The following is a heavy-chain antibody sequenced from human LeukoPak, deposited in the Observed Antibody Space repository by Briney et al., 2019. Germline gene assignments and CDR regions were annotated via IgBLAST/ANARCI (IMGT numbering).Heavy chain of an antibody. Sequence: QAGGSLRLSCAASGFTFSSYAMPWVRQAPGKGLEWVAVISYDGSNKYYADSVKGRFTISRDNAKNSLYLQMNSLRAEDTAVYYCARDLKVEEWFGESRNDYYYYGMDVWGQGTTVTVSS. CDR3: ARDLKVEEWFGESRNDYYYYGMDV. CDR1: GFTFSSYA. D-gene: IGHD3-10*01. J-gene: IGHJ6*02. CDR2: ISYDGSNK. V-gene: IGHV3-30-3*01.